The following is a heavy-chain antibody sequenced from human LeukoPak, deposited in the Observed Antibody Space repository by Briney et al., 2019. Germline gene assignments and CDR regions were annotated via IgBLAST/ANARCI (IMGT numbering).Heavy chain of an antibody. CDR3: ARAQYYDSSGYFVRHWFDP. V-gene: IGHV4-59*01. J-gene: IGHJ5*02. D-gene: IGHD3-22*01. CDR1: GGSISSYY. Sequence: SATLSLTCTVSGGSISSYYWSWIRQPPGKVLEWIGYIYYSGSTNYNPSLKSRVTISVDTSKNQFSLKLSSVTAADTAVYYCARAQYYDSSGYFVRHWFDPWGQGTLVTVSS. CDR2: IYYSGST.